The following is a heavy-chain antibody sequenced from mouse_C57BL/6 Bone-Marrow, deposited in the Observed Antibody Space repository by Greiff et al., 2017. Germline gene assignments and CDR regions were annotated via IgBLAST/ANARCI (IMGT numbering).Heavy chain of an antibody. CDR1: GYTFTDYY. CDR3: ARGAVVDFDY. V-gene: IGHV1-76*01. J-gene: IGHJ2*01. D-gene: IGHD1-1*01. Sequence: QVQLQQSGAELVRPGASVKLSCKASGYTFTDYYINWVKQRPGQGLEWIARIYPGSGNTYYNEKFKGKATLTAEKSSSTAYMQLSSLTSEDSAVYFCARGAVVDFDYWGQGTTLTVSS. CDR2: IYPGSGNT.